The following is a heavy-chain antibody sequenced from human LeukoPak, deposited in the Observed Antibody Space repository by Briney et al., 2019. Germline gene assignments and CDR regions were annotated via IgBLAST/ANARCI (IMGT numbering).Heavy chain of an antibody. CDR1: GGSISIYY. Sequence: DPSEPLSLTCTVSGGSISIYYWSWIRQPPGKGLEWIGYIYYSGSTNYNPSLKSRVTISVDTSKNQFSLTLSSVPAADTVVYYCARDVADSSGYYYTLGSYFDLWGRGTLVTVSS. CDR2: IYYSGST. J-gene: IGHJ2*01. D-gene: IGHD3-22*01. V-gene: IGHV4-59*12. CDR3: ARDVADSSGYYYTLGSYFDL.